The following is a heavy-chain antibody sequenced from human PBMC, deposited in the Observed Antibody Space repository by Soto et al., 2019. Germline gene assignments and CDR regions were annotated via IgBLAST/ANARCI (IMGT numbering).Heavy chain of an antibody. V-gene: IGHV4-59*02. J-gene: IGHJ4*02. Sequence: SETLSLTCTASGGSVSSYYWSWIRQPPGKGLEWIGYMYYSGSPNYNPSLKSRVTISVDTSRNQFSLKLTSVTAADTAVYYCARVYPHCSGNTCYRAHYDSWGQGTLVSVSS. D-gene: IGHD2-2*01. CDR3: ARVYPHCSGNTCYRAHYDS. CDR2: MYYSGSP. CDR1: GGSVSSYY.